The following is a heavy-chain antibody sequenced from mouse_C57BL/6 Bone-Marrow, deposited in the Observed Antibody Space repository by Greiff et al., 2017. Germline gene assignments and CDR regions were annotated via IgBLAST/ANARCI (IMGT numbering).Heavy chain of an antibody. CDR1: GYTFTSYN. V-gene: IGHV1-12*01. D-gene: IGHD1-1*01. CDR3: ARKDTTGYCDV. J-gene: IGHJ1*03. CDR2: IYPGNGDP. Sequence: QVQLKQSGAELVRPGASVKMSCKASGYTFTSYNMHWVKQTPRQGLEWIGAIYPGNGDPSYNQKFKGKATLTVDKSSSTAYMQLSSLTSKDSAVYFCARKDTTGYCDVWGTGTTVTVSS.